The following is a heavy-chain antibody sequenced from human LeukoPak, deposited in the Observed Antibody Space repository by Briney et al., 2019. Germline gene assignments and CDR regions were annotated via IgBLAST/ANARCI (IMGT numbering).Heavy chain of an antibody. V-gene: IGHV4-59*01. CDR3: ARARYSSSPF. Sequence: PSETLSLTCTVSGGSISSYYWRWLRQPPGKGLEWIGYIYDSGSTNYKPSLKSRVTISVDTSKNQFSLKLSSVTAADTALYYCARARYSSSPFWGQGTLVTVSS. CDR2: IYDSGST. CDR1: GGSISSYY. D-gene: IGHD6-6*01. J-gene: IGHJ4*02.